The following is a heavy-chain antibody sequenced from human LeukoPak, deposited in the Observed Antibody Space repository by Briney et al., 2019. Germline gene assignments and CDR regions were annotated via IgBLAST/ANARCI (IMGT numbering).Heavy chain of an antibody. CDR2: IYYSGST. V-gene: IGHV4-59*08. Sequence: SETLSLTCTVSGGSIDSHYWSWIRQPPGKGLEWIGYIYYSGSTNYNPSLKSRVTISVDTSKNQFSLNLTSVTAADTAVYHCVRRNYVSGRIDPWGQGTLVTVSS. CDR3: VRRNYVSGRIDP. J-gene: IGHJ5*02. CDR1: GGSIDSHY. D-gene: IGHD3-16*01.